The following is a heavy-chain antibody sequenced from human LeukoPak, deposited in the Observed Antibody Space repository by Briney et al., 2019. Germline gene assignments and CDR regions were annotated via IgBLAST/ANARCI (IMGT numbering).Heavy chain of an antibody. J-gene: IGHJ3*02. CDR1: GGSISSYY. Sequence: SETLSLTCTVSGGSISSYYWNWIRQPAGKGLEWIGRIYSSGSTNYNPSLKSRVTMSVDTSKNQFSLKLSSVTAADTAVYYCARDKREPRYAFDIWGKGTMDTVSS. D-gene: IGHD1-26*01. V-gene: IGHV4-4*07. CDR3: ARDKREPRYAFDI. CDR2: IYSSGST.